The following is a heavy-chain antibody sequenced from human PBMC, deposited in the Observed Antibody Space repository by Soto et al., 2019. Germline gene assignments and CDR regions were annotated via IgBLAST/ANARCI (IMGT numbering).Heavy chain of an antibody. CDR3: ARGKRGSSWYRGEEKYYYYGMDV. J-gene: IGHJ6*02. D-gene: IGHD6-13*01. Sequence: SETLSLTCTAYGESFNGYYWSWIRQPPGKGLEWIGEIHHSGSTNYNPSLKSRVTFSIDTSKRQYSLKVRSVTAADTAVYYCARGKRGSSWYRGEEKYYYYGMDVWGQGTPVTVSS. CDR2: IHHSGST. CDR1: GESFNGYY. V-gene: IGHV4-34*01.